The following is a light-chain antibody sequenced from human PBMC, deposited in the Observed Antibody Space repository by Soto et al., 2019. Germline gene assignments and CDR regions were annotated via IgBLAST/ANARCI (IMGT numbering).Light chain of an antibody. V-gene: IGLV1-40*01. Sequence: QPVLTQPPSVSGAPGQRVTISCTGSSSNIGADYDVHWYQQLPGTAPKLLIFGDTNRPSGVPDRFSGSKSGTSASLAITGLQADDEADYYCQSYDSSLSGPVFGGGTKLTVL. CDR1: SSNIGADYD. CDR2: GDT. J-gene: IGLJ2*01. CDR3: QSYDSSLSGPV.